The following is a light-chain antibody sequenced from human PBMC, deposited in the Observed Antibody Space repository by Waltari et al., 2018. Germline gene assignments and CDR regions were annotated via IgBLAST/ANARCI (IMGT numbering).Light chain of an antibody. J-gene: IGLJ2*01. CDR3: HSRDSSGDVV. Sequence: SSELTQDPAVSVALGQTVRIPCQGERLRTYYVSWFHQKPGQDPSLVIYGKNNRPSGIPDRFSASSSGSTASLTIIGAQAEDEADYYCHSRDSSGDVVIGGGTKLTVV. CDR1: RLRTYY. V-gene: IGLV3-19*01. CDR2: GKN.